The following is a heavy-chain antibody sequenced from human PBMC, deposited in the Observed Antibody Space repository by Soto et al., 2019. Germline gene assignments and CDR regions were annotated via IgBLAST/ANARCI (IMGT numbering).Heavy chain of an antibody. Sequence: GGSLRLSCAASGFIFRSSGMHWVRQAPGKGLEWVAAISHDGSSKSYGDSVKGRLTISRDTSKNTLYLQMDSLSAEDTAVYYCAKDWINTWSFDYWGQGALVTVSS. CDR2: ISHDGSSK. CDR1: GFIFRSSG. CDR3: AKDWINTWSFDY. D-gene: IGHD2-2*03. J-gene: IGHJ4*02. V-gene: IGHV3-30*18.